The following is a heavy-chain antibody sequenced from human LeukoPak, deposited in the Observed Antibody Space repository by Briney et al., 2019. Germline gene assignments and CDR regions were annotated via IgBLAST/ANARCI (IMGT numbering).Heavy chain of an antibody. CDR1: GFTFSRYA. CDR2: ITSNGGST. V-gene: IGHV3-64D*06. J-gene: IGHJ4*02. Sequence: TGGSLRLSCSASGFTFSRYAMHWVRQAPGKGLEYVSAITSNGGSTYYADSVKGRFTISRDNSKNTLYLQMSSLRAEDTAVYYCAKGITAMVPFFDYWGQGTLVTVSS. D-gene: IGHD5-18*01. CDR3: AKGITAMVPFFDY.